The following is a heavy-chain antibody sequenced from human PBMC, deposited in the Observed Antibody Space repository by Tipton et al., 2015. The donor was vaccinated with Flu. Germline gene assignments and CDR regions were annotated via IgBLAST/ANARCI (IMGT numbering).Heavy chain of an antibody. D-gene: IGHD2-2*01. Sequence: TLSLTCAVYGGSFSGYYWSWIRQPPGKGLEWIGYIYYSGSTNYNPSLKSRVTISVDTSKNQFSLKLSSVTAADTAVYYCARASYSTGDAFDIWGQGTMVTVSS. CDR2: IYYSGST. J-gene: IGHJ3*02. CDR3: ARASYSTGDAFDI. CDR1: GGSFSGYY. V-gene: IGHV4-59*13.